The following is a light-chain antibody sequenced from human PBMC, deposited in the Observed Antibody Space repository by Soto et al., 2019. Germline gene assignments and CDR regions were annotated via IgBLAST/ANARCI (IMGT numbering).Light chain of an antibody. Sequence: EIVLAQSPATLSLSPGEIATLSCRASQSVNSNFAWYQQKPGQAPRLLIYAASTRATGIPARFSGSGSGTEFTLTITSLQSEDFAVYYCQQYYNWPRTFGQGTKVDIK. J-gene: IGKJ1*01. CDR1: QSVNSN. CDR2: AAS. CDR3: QQYYNWPRT. V-gene: IGKV3-15*01.